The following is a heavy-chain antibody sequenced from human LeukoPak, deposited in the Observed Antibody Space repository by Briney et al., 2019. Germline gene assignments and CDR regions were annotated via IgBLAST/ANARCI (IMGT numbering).Heavy chain of an antibody. CDR1: GGSFRNYY. CDR2: IDTSGNT. CDR3: AGASWTTETLWDFDL. V-gene: IGHV4-4*07. Sequence: SEALSLAFPVSGGSFRNYYWSWVRPPAGQRVEWTGRIDTSGNTIYNPSLRSRVAISVDSPKNQLSLNLRSVTAADTALYFCAGASWTTETLWDFDLWGQGIVVSVSS. D-gene: IGHD4-17*01. J-gene: IGHJ4*02.